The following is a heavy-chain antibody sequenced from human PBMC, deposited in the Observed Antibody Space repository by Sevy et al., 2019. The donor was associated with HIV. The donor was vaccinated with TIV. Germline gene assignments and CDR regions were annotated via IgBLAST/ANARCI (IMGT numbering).Heavy chain of an antibody. CDR2: ISSSPSTI. CDR3: ARGRTPVAVI. D-gene: IGHD6-19*01. V-gene: IGHV3-48*01. CDR1: GFTFSSYS. Sequence: LSLTCAASGFTFSSYSMNWVRQAPGKGLEWVSYISSSPSTIYYADSVKGRFTISRDNAKNSLYLQMNSLRAEDTAVYYCARGRTPVAVIWGQGTLVTVSS. J-gene: IGHJ4*02.